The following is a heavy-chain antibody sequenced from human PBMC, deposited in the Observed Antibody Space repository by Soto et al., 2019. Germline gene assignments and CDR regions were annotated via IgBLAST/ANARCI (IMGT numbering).Heavy chain of an antibody. Sequence: PGEALKISCKGSGYSFTKYWIGSVRQMPGKGLEWMAIIYPGDSDTRYSPSFQGQVTISADKSISTAYLQWSSLKASDTAMYYCARTSAAGKYYYGMDVWGQGTTVTVSS. D-gene: IGHD6-13*01. CDR2: IYPGDSDT. V-gene: IGHV5-51*01. CDR3: ARTSAAGKYYYGMDV. CDR1: GYSFTKYW. J-gene: IGHJ6*02.